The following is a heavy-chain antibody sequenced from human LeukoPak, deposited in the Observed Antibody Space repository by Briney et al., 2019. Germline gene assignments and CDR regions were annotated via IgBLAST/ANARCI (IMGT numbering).Heavy chain of an antibody. V-gene: IGHV3-21*01. D-gene: IGHD2-2*01. CDR1: GFTFSSYS. J-gene: IGHJ4*02. CDR3: ARSYCSSTSCYDDFDY. CDR2: ISSSSSYI. Sequence: PGGSLRLSCAASGFTFSSYSMNWVRQAPGKGLEWVSSISSSSSYIYYADSVKGRFTISRDNAKNSLYLQMNSLRAEDTAVYYCARSYCSSTSCYDDFDYWGQGTLVTVSS.